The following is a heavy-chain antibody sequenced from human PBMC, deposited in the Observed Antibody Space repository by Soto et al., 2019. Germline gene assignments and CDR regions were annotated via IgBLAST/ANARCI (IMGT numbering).Heavy chain of an antibody. CDR3: ARERYYYDSSGYYHDAFDI. CDR1: GGSFSGYY. CDR2: INHSGST. Sequence: QVQLQQWGAGLLKPSETLSLTCAVYGGSFSGYYWSWIRQPPGKGLESIGEINHSGSTNYNPSLKSRVTISVDTSKNQFSLKLSSVTAADTAVYYCARERYYYDSSGYYHDAFDIWGQGTMVTVSS. J-gene: IGHJ3*02. D-gene: IGHD3-22*01. V-gene: IGHV4-34*01.